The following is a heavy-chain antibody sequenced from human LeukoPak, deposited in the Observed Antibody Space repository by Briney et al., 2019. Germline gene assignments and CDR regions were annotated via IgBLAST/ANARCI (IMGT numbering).Heavy chain of an antibody. V-gene: IGHV3-9*01. CDR1: GFTFDDYA. Sequence: GGSLRLSCAASGFTFDDYAMHWVRQAPGKGLEWVSGISWNSGSIGYADSVKGRFTISRDNAKNSLYLQMNSLRAEDTALYYCAPIAYGSGSPSDYWGQGALVTVSS. CDR3: APIAYGSGSPSDY. D-gene: IGHD3-10*01. J-gene: IGHJ4*02. CDR2: ISWNSGSI.